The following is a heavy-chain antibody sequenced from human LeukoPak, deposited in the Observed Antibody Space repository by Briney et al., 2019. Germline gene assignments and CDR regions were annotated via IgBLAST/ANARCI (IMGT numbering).Heavy chain of an antibody. J-gene: IGHJ4*02. D-gene: IGHD1-7*01. CDR3: ARVNYVSSGWGAPFDY. V-gene: IGHV3-48*04. Sequence: GGSLRLSCAASGFTFSSFSMNWVRQAPGKGLEWVSYIRSSGSGTDYTGSVKGRFTISRDNAKNSLYLQMNSLRAEDTAVYYCARVNYVSSGWGAPFDYWGQGTLVTVSS. CDR2: IRSSGSGT. CDR1: GFTFSSFS.